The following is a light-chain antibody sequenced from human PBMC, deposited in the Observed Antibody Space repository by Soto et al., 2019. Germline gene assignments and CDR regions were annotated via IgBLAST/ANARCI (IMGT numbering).Light chain of an antibody. V-gene: IGLV2-14*01. CDR3: SSYTSSSTL. Sequence: QSALTQPASVSGSPGQSITISCTGTSSDVGGYNYVSWYQQHPGKAPKLTIYAVTDRPSGVSSRFSGSKSGNTASLTISGLQAEDEADYDCSSYTSSSTLFGTGTKVTGL. CDR1: SSDVGGYNY. CDR2: AVT. J-gene: IGLJ1*01.